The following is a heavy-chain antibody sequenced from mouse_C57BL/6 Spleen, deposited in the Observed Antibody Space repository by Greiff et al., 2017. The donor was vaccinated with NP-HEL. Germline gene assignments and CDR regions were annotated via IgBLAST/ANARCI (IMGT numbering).Heavy chain of an antibody. J-gene: IGHJ2*01. Sequence: QVQLQQPGAELVKPGASVKLSCKASGYTFTSYWMHWVRQRPGQGLEWIGMSRPNSGSTNYNEKFKSKATLIVDKSSSSAYMQLSSLTSEDSAVYYCARPYGSRGYFDYWGQGTTLTVSS. CDR1: GYTFTSYW. D-gene: IGHD1-1*01. CDR2: SRPNSGST. V-gene: IGHV1-64*01. CDR3: ARPYGSRGYFDY.